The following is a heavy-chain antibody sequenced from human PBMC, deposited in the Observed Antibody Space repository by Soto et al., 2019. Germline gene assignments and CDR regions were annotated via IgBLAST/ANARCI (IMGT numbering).Heavy chain of an antibody. CDR3: ASLNLRFLEWGGDNNWFDP. J-gene: IGHJ5*02. D-gene: IGHD3-3*01. CDR2: IYYSGST. Sequence: SETLSLTCTVSGGSISSSSYYWGWIRQPPGKGLEWIGSIYYSGSTYYNPSLKSRVTISVDTSKNQFSLKLSSVTAADTAVYYCASLNLRFLEWGGDNNWFDPWGQGTLVTVSS. V-gene: IGHV4-39*01. CDR1: GGSISSSSYY.